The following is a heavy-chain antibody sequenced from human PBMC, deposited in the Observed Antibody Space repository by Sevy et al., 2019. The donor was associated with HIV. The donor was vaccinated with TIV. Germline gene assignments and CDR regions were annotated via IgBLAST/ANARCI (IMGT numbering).Heavy chain of an antibody. Sequence: ASVKVSCKASGGTFSSYAISWVRQAPGQGLEWMGGIIPIFGTANYAQKFQGRVTITADESTSTAYMELSSLRSEDTAVYYCARDVSDYASFNWFEPWGQGTLVTVSS. J-gene: IGHJ5*02. CDR2: IIPIFGTA. CDR3: ARDVSDYASFNWFEP. D-gene: IGHD2-2*01. CDR1: GGTFSSYA. V-gene: IGHV1-69*13.